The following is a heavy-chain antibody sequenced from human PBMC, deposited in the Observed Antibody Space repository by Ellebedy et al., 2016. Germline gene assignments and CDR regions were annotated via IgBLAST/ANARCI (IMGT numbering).Heavy chain of an antibody. Sequence: SVKVSXKASGGTFSSYAISWVRQAPGQGLEWMGGIIPIFGTANYAQKFQGRVTITADESTSTAYMELSSLRSEDTAVYYCAREGYCTNGVCLHYGMDVWGQGTTVTVSS. D-gene: IGHD2-8*01. V-gene: IGHV1-69*13. CDR3: AREGYCTNGVCLHYGMDV. CDR2: IIPIFGTA. CDR1: GGTFSSYA. J-gene: IGHJ6*02.